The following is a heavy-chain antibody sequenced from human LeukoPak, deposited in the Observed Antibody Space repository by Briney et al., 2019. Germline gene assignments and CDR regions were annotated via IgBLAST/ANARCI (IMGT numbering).Heavy chain of an antibody. CDR1: GGSISSYY. Sequence: PSETLSLTCTVSGGSISSYYWSWIRQPAGKGLEWIGRIYTSGSTNYNPSLKSRVTMSVDTSKNQFSLKLSSVTAADTAVYYCARDGCSSTSCYEGYYYMDVWGKGTTVTVSS. J-gene: IGHJ6*03. CDR3: ARDGCSSTSCYEGYYYMDV. V-gene: IGHV4-4*07. CDR2: IYTSGST. D-gene: IGHD2-2*01.